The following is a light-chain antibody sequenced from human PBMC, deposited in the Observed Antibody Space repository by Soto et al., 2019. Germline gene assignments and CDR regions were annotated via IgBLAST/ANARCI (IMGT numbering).Light chain of an antibody. CDR2: GAS. CDR3: HEYNTWPWT. Sequence: ETVLTQSPATLSVSPGETATLSCTTSQGLNRNLAWYQQKLGQAPRVLIYGASTRAPGIPARFSGSGSGTEFILTISSLQSEDFAVYYCHEYNTWPWTFGQGTKVEIK. CDR1: QGLNRN. J-gene: IGKJ1*01. V-gene: IGKV3-15*01.